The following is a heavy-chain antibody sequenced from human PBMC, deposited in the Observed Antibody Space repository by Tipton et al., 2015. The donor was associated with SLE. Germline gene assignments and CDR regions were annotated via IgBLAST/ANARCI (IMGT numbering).Heavy chain of an antibody. CDR2: IYFSGRT. Sequence: TLSLTCTVSGGSVSRYYWSWVRQPPGKGLEWIGYIYFSGRTNYNPSLKSRVTISVDTSKNQFSLKLSSVTAADTAVYYCARETSWVDYWGQGTLVTVSS. V-gene: IGHV4-59*02. CDR1: GGSVSRYY. J-gene: IGHJ4*02. CDR3: ARETSWVDY. D-gene: IGHD7-27*01.